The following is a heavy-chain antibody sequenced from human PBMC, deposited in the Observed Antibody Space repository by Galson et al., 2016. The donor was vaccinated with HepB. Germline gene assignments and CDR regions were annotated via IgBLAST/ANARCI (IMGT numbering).Heavy chain of an antibody. CDR1: GFTFSSYD. V-gene: IGHV3-13*01. D-gene: IGHD3-22*01. Sequence: SLRLSCAASGFTFSSYDMHWVRQATGKGLEWVSAIGIAGDTYYPGSVKGRFTISRENAKNSLYLQMNSLRAEDTAVYYCARAYHPYDSSGYHFDLWGQGTLVTVSS. J-gene: IGHJ4*02. CDR3: ARAYHPYDSSGYHFDL. CDR2: IGIAGDT.